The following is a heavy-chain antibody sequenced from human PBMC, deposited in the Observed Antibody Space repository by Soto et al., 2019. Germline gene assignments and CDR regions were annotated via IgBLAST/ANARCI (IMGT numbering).Heavy chain of an antibody. D-gene: IGHD1-26*01. CDR2: IIPIFGTA. V-gene: IGHV1-69*13. Sequence: GASVKVSCKASGGTFSSYAISWVRHAPGQGLEWMGGIIPIFGTANYAQKFQGRVTITADESTSTAYMELSSLRSEDTAVYYCASIVGETDYYYYGMDVWGQGTTVTVSS. J-gene: IGHJ6*02. CDR3: ASIVGETDYYYYGMDV. CDR1: GGTFSSYA.